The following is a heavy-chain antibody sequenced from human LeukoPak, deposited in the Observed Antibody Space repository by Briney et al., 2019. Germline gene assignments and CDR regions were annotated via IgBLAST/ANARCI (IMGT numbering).Heavy chain of an antibody. CDR1: GGSISSYY. CDR3: ARDRATYYYDSSGHDAFDI. Sequence: NSSETLSLTCTVSGGSISSYYWSWIRQPAGKGLEWIGRIYTSGSTNYNPSLKSRVTMSVDTSKNQFSLKLSSVTAADTAVYYCARDRATYYYDSSGHDAFDIWGQGTMVTVSS. J-gene: IGHJ3*02. D-gene: IGHD3-22*01. V-gene: IGHV4-4*07. CDR2: IYTSGST.